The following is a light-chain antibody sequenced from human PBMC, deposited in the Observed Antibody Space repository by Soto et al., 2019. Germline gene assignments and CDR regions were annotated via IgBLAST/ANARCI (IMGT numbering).Light chain of an antibody. V-gene: IGLV2-14*01. CDR3: SSYTSSSTYV. CDR1: SSDVGGYNY. Sequence: QSALTQPASVSGSPGQSITISCTGTSSDVGGYNYVSWYQQHPGKVPKLMIYDVSNRPSGVSNRFSGSKSGNTASLIISGLQGEDEADYYRSSYTSSSTYVFGTGTKVTVL. J-gene: IGLJ1*01. CDR2: DVS.